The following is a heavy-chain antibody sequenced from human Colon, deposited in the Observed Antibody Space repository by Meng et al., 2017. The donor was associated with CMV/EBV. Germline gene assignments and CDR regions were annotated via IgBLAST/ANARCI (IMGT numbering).Heavy chain of an antibody. V-gene: IGHV4-61*01. CDR2: IYHSGST. Sequence: GSLRLSCTVSGGSVSSGSYYWSWIRQSPGKGLEWIGHIYHSGSTIYNPSLKSRVTISLDTSKNQFSLKLSSVTAADTAVYYCAREMTAIWNWLDSWGQGTLVTVSS. J-gene: IGHJ5*01. D-gene: IGHD2-21*02. CDR3: AREMTAIWNWLDS. CDR1: GGSVSSGSYY.